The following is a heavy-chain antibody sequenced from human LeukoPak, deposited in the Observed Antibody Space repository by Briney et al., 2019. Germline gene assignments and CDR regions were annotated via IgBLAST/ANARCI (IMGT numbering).Heavy chain of an antibody. Sequence: GGSLRLSCAASGFSFSRFWMSWVRQAPGKGLEWVANINEVGSEKYHVDSVRGRFTISRDNAKNSLYLQMSSLRAEDTAVYYCVRDPTRAKCSDGSCYLDYWGQGILVSVSS. J-gene: IGHJ4*02. CDR1: GFSFSRFW. V-gene: IGHV3-7*03. CDR3: VRDPTRAKCSDGSCYLDY. CDR2: INEVGSEK. D-gene: IGHD3-10*01.